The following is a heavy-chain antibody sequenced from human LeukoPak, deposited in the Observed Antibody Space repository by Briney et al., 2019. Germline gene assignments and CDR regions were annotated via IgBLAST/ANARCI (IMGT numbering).Heavy chain of an antibody. Sequence: GASVTVSCKASGYTFTSYYMHWVRQAPGQGLEWMGIINPSGGSTSYAQKFQGRVTITRDTSASTAYMELSSLRSEDTAVYYCARAEWWGLALDYWGQGTLVTVSS. CDR1: GYTFTSYY. V-gene: IGHV1-46*01. CDR3: ARAEWWGLALDY. J-gene: IGHJ4*02. CDR2: INPSGGST. D-gene: IGHD2-21*01.